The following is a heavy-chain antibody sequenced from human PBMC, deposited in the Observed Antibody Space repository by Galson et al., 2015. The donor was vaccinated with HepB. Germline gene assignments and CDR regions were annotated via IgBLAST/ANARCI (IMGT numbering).Heavy chain of an antibody. Sequence: SVKVSCKASGYTFSSYPITWVRQAPGQGLEWMGWISAYDGNTKYAQNLQGRLTMTTDTSRTTAYMELRSLRSDDTAVYYCARGALVAVVGATQNNWFDPWGQGTLVTVSS. J-gene: IGHJ5*02. CDR1: GYTFSSYP. CDR2: ISAYDGNT. D-gene: IGHD2-15*01. CDR3: ARGALVAVVGATQNNWFDP. V-gene: IGHV1-18*01.